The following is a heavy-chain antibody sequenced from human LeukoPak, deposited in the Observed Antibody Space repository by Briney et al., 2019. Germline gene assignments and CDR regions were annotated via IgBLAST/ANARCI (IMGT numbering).Heavy chain of an antibody. V-gene: IGHV3-74*01. CDR3: AREEVREEIVSTDYGMDV. CDR1: GFTFSSYW. CDR2: INSEGTST. Sequence: GGSLRLSCEASGFTFSSYWMHWVRQAPGKGLVGVSRINSEGTSTSYADSVKSPFTISRDNAKNTLYLQMNSLRVEDTAVYYCAREEVREEIVSTDYGMDVWGKGTTVTVSS. D-gene: IGHD3-10*01. J-gene: IGHJ6*04.